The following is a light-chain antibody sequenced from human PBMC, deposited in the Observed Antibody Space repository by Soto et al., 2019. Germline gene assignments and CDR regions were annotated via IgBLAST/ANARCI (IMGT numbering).Light chain of an antibody. CDR3: QQYNSSPT. J-gene: IGKJ1*01. Sequence: DIQMTQSPSTLSASVGDRVTITCRASQSISSWLAWYQQKPGKAPKLLIYKASSLESGVPSRFSGSGSGTEITLTISSLQPDDFATYYCQQYNSSPTFGQGTKLEIK. CDR1: QSISSW. V-gene: IGKV1-5*03. CDR2: KAS.